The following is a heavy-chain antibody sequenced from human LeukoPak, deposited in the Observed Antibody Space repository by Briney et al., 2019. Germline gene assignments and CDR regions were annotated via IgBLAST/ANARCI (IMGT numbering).Heavy chain of an antibody. V-gene: IGHV4-34*01. CDR3: ARERRYCSSTSCYRSVFDY. CDR2: INHSGST. J-gene: IGHJ4*02. D-gene: IGHD2-2*02. Sequence: SETLSLTCAVYGGSFSGYYWSWIRQPPGKGLEWIGEINHSGSTNYNPSLKSRVTISVDTSKNQFSLKLSSVAAADTAVYYCARERRYCSSTSCYRSVFDYWGQGTLVTVSS. CDR1: GGSFSGYY.